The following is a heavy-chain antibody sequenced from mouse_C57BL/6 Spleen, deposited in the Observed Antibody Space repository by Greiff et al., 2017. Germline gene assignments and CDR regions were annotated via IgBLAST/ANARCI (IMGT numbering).Heavy chain of an antibody. V-gene: IGHV1-62-2*01. CDR2: IYPGSGGT. CDR1: GYTFTEYS. D-gene: IGHD3-2*02. Sequence: QVQLQQSGAELVKPGASVKLSCKASGYTFTEYSIHWVKQRPGQGLEWIGWIYPGSGGTKYNEQFKDKATLTADKSSSTVYMELRRLTSEDSAVYFCARHGEVSQTFAYWGQGTLVTVSA. CDR3: ARHGEVSQTFAY. J-gene: IGHJ3*01.